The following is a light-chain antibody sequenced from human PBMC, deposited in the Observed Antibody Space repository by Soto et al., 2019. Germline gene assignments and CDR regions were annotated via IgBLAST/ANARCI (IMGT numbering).Light chain of an antibody. Sequence: DIVLTQSPATLSLPPGERATFSCRASQSVSTYLAWYQQKPGQAPRLLIYDASKRATGIPARFSGSGSGTDFTLTISSLEPEDFAVYYCQQRSNWPFTFGPGTKLDLK. CDR1: QSVSTY. V-gene: IGKV3-11*01. CDR3: QQRSNWPFT. J-gene: IGKJ3*01. CDR2: DAS.